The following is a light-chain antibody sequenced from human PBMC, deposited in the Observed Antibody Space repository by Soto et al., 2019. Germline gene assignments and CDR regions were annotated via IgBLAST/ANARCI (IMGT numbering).Light chain of an antibody. CDR3: QQYNSYPRT. Sequence: DLQMTQSPSSLSASVGDRVTITCRASQGINNYLAWFQQKPGKAPKSLIYAASNLQSGVPSKFSGSGSGTDFTLTISSLQPEDFATYYCQQYNSYPRTFGQGTRLEIK. V-gene: IGKV1-16*02. CDR1: QGINNY. CDR2: AAS. J-gene: IGKJ5*01.